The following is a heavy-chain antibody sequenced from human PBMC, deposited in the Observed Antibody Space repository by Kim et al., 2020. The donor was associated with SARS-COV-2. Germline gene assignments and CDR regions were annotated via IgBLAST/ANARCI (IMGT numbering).Heavy chain of an antibody. Sequence: RVTISVDTSKNQFSLKLSSVTAADTAVYYCARQPPPSRHSSSWYEHYFDYWGQGTLVTVSS. D-gene: IGHD6-13*01. CDR3: ARQPPPSRHSSSWYEHYFDY. J-gene: IGHJ4*02. V-gene: IGHV4-39*01.